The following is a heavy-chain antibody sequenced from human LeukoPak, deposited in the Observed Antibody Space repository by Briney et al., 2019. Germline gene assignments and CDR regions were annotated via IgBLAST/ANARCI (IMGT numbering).Heavy chain of an antibody. CDR1: GGSFSGYY. D-gene: IGHD3-10*01. CDR2: INHSGST. V-gene: IGHV4-34*01. CDR3: ARATMVRGVMDY. Sequence: SETLSLTCAVYGGSFSGYYWSWIRQPPGKGLEWIGEINHSGSTNYNPSLKSRVTISVDTSKNQFSLKLSSVTAADTAVYYCARATMVRGVMDYWGQGTLVTVSS. J-gene: IGHJ4*02.